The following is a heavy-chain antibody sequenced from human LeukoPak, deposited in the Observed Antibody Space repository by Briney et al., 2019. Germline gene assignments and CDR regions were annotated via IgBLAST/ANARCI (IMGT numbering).Heavy chain of an antibody. D-gene: IGHD6-19*01. Sequence: GASVKVSCKASGGTFSSYAISWVRQAPGQGLEWMGGFIPIFGTANYAQKFQGRVTITADKSTSTAYMELSSLRSEDTAVYYCARDGHSSGWNKPGAINDAFDIWGQGTMVTVSS. V-gene: IGHV1-69*06. CDR2: FIPIFGTA. CDR1: GGTFSSYA. CDR3: ARDGHSSGWNKPGAINDAFDI. J-gene: IGHJ3*02.